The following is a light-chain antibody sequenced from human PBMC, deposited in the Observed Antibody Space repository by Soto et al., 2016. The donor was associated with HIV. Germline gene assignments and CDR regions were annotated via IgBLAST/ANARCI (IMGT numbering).Light chain of an antibody. CDR2: NDN. J-gene: IGLJ2*01. V-gene: IGLV3-21*03. Sequence: SYVLTQPPSLSVAPGKTAKITCGGNNIGSQSVRWYQQRPGQAPVLVVNNDNDRPSGIPQRFSGSNSGNTATLTISRVEAGDEADYYCQVWDRSNDHVVFGGGTQVDRP. CDR1: NIGSQS. CDR3: QVWDRSNDHVV.